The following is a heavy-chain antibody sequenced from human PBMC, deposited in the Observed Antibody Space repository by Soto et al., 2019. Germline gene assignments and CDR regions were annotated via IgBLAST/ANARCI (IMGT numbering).Heavy chain of an antibody. CDR1: GYTFTSYG. D-gene: IGHD5-18*01. CDR3: ARGRDTAMAPFDY. V-gene: IGHV1-69*13. Sequence: SVKVSCKASGYTFTSYGISWVRQAPGQGLEWMGGIIPIFGTANYAQKFQGRVTITADESTSTAYMELSSLRSEDTAVYYCARGRDTAMAPFDYWGQGTLVTVSS. CDR2: IIPIFGTA. J-gene: IGHJ4*02.